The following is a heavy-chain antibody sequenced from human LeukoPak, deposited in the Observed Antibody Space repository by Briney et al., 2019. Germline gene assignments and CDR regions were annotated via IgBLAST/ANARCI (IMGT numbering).Heavy chain of an antibody. D-gene: IGHD6-6*01. J-gene: IGHJ4*02. CDR2: ISGHNDNT. CDR1: GYTFISYG. CDR3: ARQGYSSSSTADF. V-gene: IGHV1-18*01. Sequence: GASVKVSCKPSGYTFISYGMSWLRQAPGQGFEWLGWISGHNDNTNYAQKIEGRVILTTDRATSTAHMELRSLRPDDTAVYYCARQGYSSSSTADFWGQGTLVTVSS.